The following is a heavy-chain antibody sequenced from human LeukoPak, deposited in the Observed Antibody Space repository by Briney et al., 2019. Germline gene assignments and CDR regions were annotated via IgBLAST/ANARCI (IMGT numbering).Heavy chain of an antibody. J-gene: IGHJ4*02. CDR3: ARDYADYVGYFFFDY. Sequence: PGGSLRLSCAASGFTFNNYAMNWHPQAPGKGLEGVFSISGGGETTYYADSAKGRFTISRDNSQNTLDLQMNSLRAEDTAVYYCARDYADYVGYFFFDYWGQGTLVSVSS. CDR2: ISGGGETT. V-gene: IGHV3-23*01. CDR1: GFTFNNYA. D-gene: IGHD4-17*01.